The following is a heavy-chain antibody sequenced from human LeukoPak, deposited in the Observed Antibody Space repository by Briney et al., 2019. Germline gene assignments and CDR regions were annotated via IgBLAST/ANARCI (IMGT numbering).Heavy chain of an antibody. CDR3: ARDCSGGTCYTSY. D-gene: IGHD2-15*01. Sequence: ASVKVSCKASGYTFTAYYIHWVRQAPGQRLEWMGWISAYNGNTNFAQKLQGRVTMTTDTSTSTAYMELRSLRSDDTAVYYCARDCSGGTCYTSYWGQGTLVTVSS. CDR2: ISAYNGNT. CDR1: GYTFTAYY. V-gene: IGHV1-18*04. J-gene: IGHJ4*02.